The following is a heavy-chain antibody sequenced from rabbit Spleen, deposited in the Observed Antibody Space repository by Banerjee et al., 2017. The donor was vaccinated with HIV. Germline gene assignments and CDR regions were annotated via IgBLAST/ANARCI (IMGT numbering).Heavy chain of an antibody. V-gene: IGHV1S45*01. CDR2: INIVTGKA. J-gene: IGHJ4*01. CDR3: VRDLGYDDYSEKGYFNL. CDR1: GFSLSDKDV. Sequence: QEQLEESGGGLVKPEGSLTLTCKASGFSLSDKDVMCWVRQAPGKGLEWIACINIVTGKAVYARWAKGRFIMSRTSSTTVTLQMTSLTAADTATYFCVRDLGYDDYSEKGYFNLWGQGTLVTVS. D-gene: IGHD2-1*01.